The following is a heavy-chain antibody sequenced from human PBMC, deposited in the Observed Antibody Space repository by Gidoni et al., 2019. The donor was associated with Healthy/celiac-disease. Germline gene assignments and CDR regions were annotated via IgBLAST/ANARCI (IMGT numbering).Heavy chain of an antibody. CDR3: ASSYGDHVWNWFDP. V-gene: IGHV3-21*01. D-gene: IGHD4-17*01. Sequence: EVQLVESGGGLVKPGGSLRLSCAAAGFPFSSYSMNWVRQAPGKGLEWVSSISSSSSYIYYADSVKGRFTISRDNAKNSLYLQMNSLRAEDTAVYYCASSYGDHVWNWFDPWGQGTLVTVSS. J-gene: IGHJ5*02. CDR1: GFPFSSYS. CDR2: ISSSSSYI.